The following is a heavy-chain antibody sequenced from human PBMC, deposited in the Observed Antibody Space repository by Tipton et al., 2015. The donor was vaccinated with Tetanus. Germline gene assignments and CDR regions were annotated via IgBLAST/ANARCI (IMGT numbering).Heavy chain of an antibody. CDR2: IIPIFGTA. CDR3: ARDEGIAAAGEYYYYGMDV. J-gene: IGHJ6*02. V-gene: IGHV1-69*06. Sequence: QVQLVQSGPEVKKPGSSVKVSCKASGGTFSSYAISWVRQAPGQGLEWMGGIIPIFGTANYAQKFQGRVTITADKSTSTAYMELSSLRSEDTAVYYCARDEGIAAAGEYYYYGMDVWGQGTTVTVSS. D-gene: IGHD6-13*01. CDR1: GGTFSSYA.